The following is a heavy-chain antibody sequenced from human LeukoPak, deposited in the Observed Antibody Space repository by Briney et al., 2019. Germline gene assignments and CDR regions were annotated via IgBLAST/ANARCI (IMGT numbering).Heavy chain of an antibody. Sequence: PSQTLSLTCAVSGGSISSGGYSWSWIRQPPGKGLEWIGYIYHSGSTYYNPSLKSRVTISVDRSKNQFSQKLSSVTAADTAVYYCARAGYSKEDWFEPWGQGTLVTVSS. J-gene: IGHJ5*02. CDR1: GGSISSGGYS. D-gene: IGHD4-11*01. V-gene: IGHV4-30-2*01. CDR3: ARAGYSKEDWFEP. CDR2: IYHSGST.